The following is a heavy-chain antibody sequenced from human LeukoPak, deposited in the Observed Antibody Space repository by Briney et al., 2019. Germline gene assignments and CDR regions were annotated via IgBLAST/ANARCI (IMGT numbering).Heavy chain of an antibody. CDR1: GFTLSSYG. J-gene: IGHJ4*02. CDR3: AKGISGYYLDY. V-gene: IGHV3-33*06. D-gene: IGHD3-22*01. CDR2: IWYDGSNK. Sequence: PGRSLRLSCAASGFTLSSYGMHWVRQAPGKGLEWVAVIWYDGSNKYYADSVKGRFTIPRHTYKHTLYLQMNSLRDEDTAVYYCAKGISGYYLDYWGQGTMVTVSS.